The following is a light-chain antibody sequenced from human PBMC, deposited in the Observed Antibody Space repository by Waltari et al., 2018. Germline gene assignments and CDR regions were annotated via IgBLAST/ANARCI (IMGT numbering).Light chain of an antibody. Sequence: EIVLTQSPGTLSLSPGDRATLSCRASQSVKSNDVAWYPQKPGQAPRLLIDDTSTRATGIPDRFSGSGSGTDFILTISRLEAEDFVLYYCQQYGTPLTFGGGTKVEIK. CDR1: QSVKSND. V-gene: IGKV3-20*01. CDR3: QQYGTPLT. J-gene: IGKJ4*01. CDR2: DTS.